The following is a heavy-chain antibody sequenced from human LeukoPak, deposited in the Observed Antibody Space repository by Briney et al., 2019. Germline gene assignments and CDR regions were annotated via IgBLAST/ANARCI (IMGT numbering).Heavy chain of an antibody. V-gene: IGHV5-51*01. CDR2: IYPGDSDT. CDR1: GYSFTNYW. J-gene: IGHJ5*02. D-gene: IGHD6-13*01. CDR3: AKVRGIAAAGTQWFDP. Sequence: GESLKISCKGVGYSFTNYWIGWVRQMPGKGMEWMGIIYPGDSDTRYSPSFQGQVTISADKSISTAYLQWSSLKASDTAMYYCAKVRGIAAAGTQWFDPWGQGTLVTVSS.